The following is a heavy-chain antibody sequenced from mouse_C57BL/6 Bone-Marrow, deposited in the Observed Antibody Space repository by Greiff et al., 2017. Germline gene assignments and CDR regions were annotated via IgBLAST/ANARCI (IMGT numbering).Heavy chain of an antibody. CDR2: IDPEDGET. CDR1: GFNFKDYY. Sequence: VQLQQSGAELVKPGASVKLSCTASGFNFKDYYMHWVKQRTEQGLEWIGRIDPEDGETKYAPKFPGKATITADTSSNTAYLQLSSLTSEDAAVYYCARPVSYYFDYGGRGTTLTVSS. V-gene: IGHV14-2*01. CDR3: ARPVSYYFDY. J-gene: IGHJ2*01.